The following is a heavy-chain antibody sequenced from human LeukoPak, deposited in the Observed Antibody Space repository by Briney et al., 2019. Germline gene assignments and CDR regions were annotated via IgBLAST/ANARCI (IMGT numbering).Heavy chain of an antibody. V-gene: IGHV4-38-2*01. CDR3: ATWGVATNYFDY. Sequence: GSLRPSCAASGFTFSDYYMSWIRQPPGKGLEWIGRIYYSGSTYYNPSLKSRVTISVDTSKNQFSLKLSSVTAADTAVYYCATWGVATNYFDYWGQGTLVTVSS. CDR1: GFTFSDYY. J-gene: IGHJ4*02. CDR2: IYYSGST. D-gene: IGHD5-12*01.